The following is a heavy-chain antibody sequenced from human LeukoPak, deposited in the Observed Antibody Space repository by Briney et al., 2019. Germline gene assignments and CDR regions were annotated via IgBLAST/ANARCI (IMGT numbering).Heavy chain of an antibody. CDR1: GGSISSYY. Sequence: PSETLSLTCTVSGGSISSYYWSWIRQPPGKGLEWIGYIYYSGSTYYNPSLKSRVTISVDTSKNQFSLKLSSVTAADTAVYYCARVGLYCSGGSCYSDGMDVWGKGTTVTVSS. CDR3: ARVGLYCSGGSCYSDGMDV. D-gene: IGHD2-15*01. J-gene: IGHJ6*04. CDR2: IYYSGST. V-gene: IGHV4-59*01.